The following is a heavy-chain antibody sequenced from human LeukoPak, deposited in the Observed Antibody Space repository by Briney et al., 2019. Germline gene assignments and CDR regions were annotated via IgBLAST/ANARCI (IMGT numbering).Heavy chain of an antibody. J-gene: IGHJ1*01. D-gene: IGHD6-19*01. CDR1: EFIVSSYY. CDR2: MLTAGTT. CDR3: AREGYSSGWFRL. V-gene: IGHV3-53*01. Sequence: GGSLRLSCAASEFIVSSYYMSWVRQAPGKGLEWVSVMLTAGTTYYADSVKGRFTISRDDSKNMVYLQMNSLRAEDTAVYFCAREGYSSGWFRLWDQGTLVTVSS.